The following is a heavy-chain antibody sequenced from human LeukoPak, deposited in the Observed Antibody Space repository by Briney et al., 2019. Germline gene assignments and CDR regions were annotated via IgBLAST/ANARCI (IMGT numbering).Heavy chain of an antibody. CDR2: ISGSGGST. D-gene: IGHD4-17*01. V-gene: IGHV3-23*01. J-gene: IGHJ5*02. Sequence: GGSLRLSCAASGFTFSSLAMSWVRQAPGKGLEWVSTISGSGGSTNYADSVKGRFTFSRDNSKKTLYLQMNSLRAEDTAVYYCAKDLPDYGDYIEGSWGQGTLVTVSS. CDR1: GFTFSSLA. CDR3: AKDLPDYGDYIEGS.